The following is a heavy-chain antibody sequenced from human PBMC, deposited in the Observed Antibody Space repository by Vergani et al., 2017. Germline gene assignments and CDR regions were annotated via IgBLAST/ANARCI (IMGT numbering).Heavy chain of an antibody. CDR3: ARGLRYFDLDY. D-gene: IGHD3-9*01. V-gene: IGHV4-59*01. CDR2: IYYSGST. Sequence: QVQLQESGPGLVKPSETLSLTCTVSGGSISSYYWSWIRQPPGKGLEWIGYIYYSGSTNYNPSLKSRVTISVDTSKNQFSLKLSSVTAADTAVYYCARGLRYFDLDYWGQGTLVTVSS. J-gene: IGHJ4*02. CDR1: GGSISSYY.